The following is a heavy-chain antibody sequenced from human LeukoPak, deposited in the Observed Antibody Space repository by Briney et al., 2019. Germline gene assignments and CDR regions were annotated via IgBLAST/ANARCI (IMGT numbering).Heavy chain of an antibody. Sequence: PSETLSLTCTVSGGSISSYYWSWIRQPPGKGLEWIGEINHSGSTNYNPSLKSRVTISVDTSKNQFSLKLSSVTAADTAVYYCARLGVPAAMSWSAGYFDYWGQGTLVTVSS. CDR1: GGSISSYY. CDR3: ARLGVPAAMSWSAGYFDY. D-gene: IGHD2-2*01. V-gene: IGHV4-34*01. CDR2: INHSGST. J-gene: IGHJ4*02.